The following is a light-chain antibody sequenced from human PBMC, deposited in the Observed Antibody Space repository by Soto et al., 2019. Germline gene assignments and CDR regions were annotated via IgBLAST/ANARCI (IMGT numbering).Light chain of an antibody. CDR2: DAY. CDR1: QSFRGL. J-gene: IGKJ5*01. CDR3: QQRSN. Sequence: EVVLTQAPVTLSLSPGERATLSCRASQSFRGLFAWYQQKPGQAPRLLIYDAYNRATGIPPRFSGSGSGTDFTLTISSLEPEDFAVYYCQQRSNFGQGTRLEI. V-gene: IGKV3-11*01.